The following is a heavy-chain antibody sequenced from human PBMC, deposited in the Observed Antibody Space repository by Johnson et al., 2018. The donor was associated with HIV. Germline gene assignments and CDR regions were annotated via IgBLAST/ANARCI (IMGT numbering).Heavy chain of an antibody. J-gene: IGHJ3*02. V-gene: IGHV3-33*01. D-gene: IGHD3-22*01. Sequence: QVQLVESGGGVVQPGRSLRLSCAASGFTFSSYGMHWVRQAPGKGLEWVANIKEDGSEKYYVDSVKGRFTVSRDNSKNTLYLQLNSLRAEDTALYFCARDRRHYYDSSGYPPPHAVDIWGQGTMVTVSS. CDR1: GFTFSSYG. CDR3: ARDRRHYYDSSGYPPPHAVDI. CDR2: IKEDGSEK.